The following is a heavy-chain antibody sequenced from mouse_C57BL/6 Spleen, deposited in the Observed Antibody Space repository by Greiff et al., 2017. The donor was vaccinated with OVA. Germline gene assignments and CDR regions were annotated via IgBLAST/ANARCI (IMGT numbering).Heavy chain of an antibody. CDR1: GYTFTNYW. Sequence: VQLQQSGAELVRPGTSVKMSCKASGYTFTNYWIGWAKQRPGHGLEWIGDIYPGGGYTNYNEKFKGKATLTADKSSSTAYMQFSSLTSEDSAIYYCATNYYGSSYEYWYFDVWGTGTTVTVSS. V-gene: IGHV1-63*01. J-gene: IGHJ1*03. D-gene: IGHD1-1*01. CDR3: ATNYYGSSYEYWYFDV. CDR2: IYPGGGYT.